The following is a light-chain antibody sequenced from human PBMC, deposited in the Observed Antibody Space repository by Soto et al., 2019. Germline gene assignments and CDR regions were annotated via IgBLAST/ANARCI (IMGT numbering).Light chain of an antibody. V-gene: IGKV2-30*01. CDR3: MQGTHCPPT. CDR1: QSLVDRDGDTY. J-gene: IGKJ1*01. Sequence: DVVMTQTPLSLPVTLGQPASISCRSTQSLVDRDGDTYLHWFQQRPGQSPRRLIYKVSNRDSGVPDRFSGSGSGTDFTLKISRVEAEDVGVYFCMQGTHCPPTFGQGTKVEF. CDR2: KVS.